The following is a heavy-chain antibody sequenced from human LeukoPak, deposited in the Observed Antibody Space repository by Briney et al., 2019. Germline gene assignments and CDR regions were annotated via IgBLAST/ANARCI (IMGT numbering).Heavy chain of an antibody. V-gene: IGHV3-53*01. Sequence: GGSLRLSCAASGFTVSSNYMSWVRQAPGKGLEWVSVIYSGGSTYYADSVKGRFTISRDNSKNTLYLQMNSLRAEDTAVYYCATSYYNSYYYYYYMDVWGKGTTVTVSS. CDR2: IYSGGST. D-gene: IGHD3-22*01. J-gene: IGHJ6*03. CDR1: GFTVSSNY. CDR3: ATSYYNSYYYYYYMDV.